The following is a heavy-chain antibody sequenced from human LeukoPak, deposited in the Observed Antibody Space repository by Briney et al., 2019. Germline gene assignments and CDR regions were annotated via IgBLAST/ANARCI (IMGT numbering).Heavy chain of an antibody. D-gene: IGHD5-12*01. J-gene: IGHJ6*04. CDR3: ASNRGYSALNSLDV. Sequence: GASVKVSCKASGYTFTSYGISWVRQAPGQGLEWMGWISAYNGNTNYAQKLRGRVTMTTDTSTSTAYMELRSLRSDDTAVYYCASNRGYSALNSLDVWGKGTTATVSS. CDR2: ISAYNGNT. CDR1: GYTFTSYG. V-gene: IGHV1-18*01.